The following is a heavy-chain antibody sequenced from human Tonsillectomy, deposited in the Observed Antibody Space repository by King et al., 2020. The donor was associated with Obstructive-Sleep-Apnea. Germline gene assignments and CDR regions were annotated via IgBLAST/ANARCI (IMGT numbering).Heavy chain of an antibody. Sequence: QLVQSGAEVKKPGASVTVSCKTSGYTFASYGISWVRQAPGQGLEWMGWSSAYNGNTNYAQKLQGRVTMTTDTSTSTAYMELRSLRSDDTAVYYCARDYDYGSGSYFFDYWGQGTLVTVSS. J-gene: IGHJ4*02. CDR3: ARDYDYGSGSYFFDY. D-gene: IGHD3-10*01. V-gene: IGHV1-18*01. CDR2: SSAYNGNT. CDR1: GYTFASYG.